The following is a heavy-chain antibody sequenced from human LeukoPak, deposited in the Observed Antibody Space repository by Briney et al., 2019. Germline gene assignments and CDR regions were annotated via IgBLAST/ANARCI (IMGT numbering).Heavy chain of an antibody. D-gene: IGHD5-18*01. CDR3: ARHGGYSYGNPMGFWFDP. J-gene: IGHJ5*02. V-gene: IGHV4-59*08. Sequence: SETLSLTCTVSGGSISSYYWSWIRQPPGKGLEWIGYIYYSGSTNYNPSLKSRVAISVDTSKNQFSLKLSSVTAADTAVYYCARHGGYSYGNPMGFWFDPWGQGTLVTVSS. CDR1: GGSISSYY. CDR2: IYYSGST.